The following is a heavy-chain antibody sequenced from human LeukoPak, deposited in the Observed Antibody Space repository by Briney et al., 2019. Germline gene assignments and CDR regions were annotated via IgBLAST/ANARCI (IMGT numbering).Heavy chain of an antibody. V-gene: IGHV1-69*01. J-gene: IGHJ3*02. CDR3: ARESLPLRAFDI. CDR1: GGTFSSYA. Sequence: ASVKVSCKASGGTFSSYAISWVRQAPGQGLEWMGGIIPIFGTANYAQKFQGRVTITADESTSTAYMELSSLRSEDTAVYYCARESLPLRAFDIWGQGTIVTVSS. CDR2: IIPIFGTA.